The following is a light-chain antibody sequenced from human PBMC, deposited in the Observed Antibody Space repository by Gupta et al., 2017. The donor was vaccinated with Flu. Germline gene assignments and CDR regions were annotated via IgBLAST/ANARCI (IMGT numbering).Light chain of an antibody. Sequence: SSSKCGSNSCSWYKKLPRTAPKLLMFSNNQRPSGVPDRFSGAKCGTSASLAISGLQSEDGADYCCAPWVDTMSGPRFGGETKLTVL. J-gene: IGLJ2*01. CDR1: SSKCGSNS. V-gene: IGLV1-44*01. CDR2: SNN. CDR3: APWVDTMSGPR.